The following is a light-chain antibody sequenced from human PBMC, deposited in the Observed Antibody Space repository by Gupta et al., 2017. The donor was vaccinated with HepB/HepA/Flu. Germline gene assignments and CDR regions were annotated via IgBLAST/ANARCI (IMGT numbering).Light chain of an antibody. CDR1: ALPKKY. CDR2: RDS. Sequence: SYDLPQPPSVSVSPGQTARITCSGDALPKKYAHWYQQKPGQAPVLVIYRDSERPSGIPERFSGSSSGTAVTLTISGVQAEDEADYYCQSADSSGSDPVVFGGGTKLTVL. J-gene: IGLJ2*01. V-gene: IGLV3-25*03. CDR3: QSADSSGSDPVV.